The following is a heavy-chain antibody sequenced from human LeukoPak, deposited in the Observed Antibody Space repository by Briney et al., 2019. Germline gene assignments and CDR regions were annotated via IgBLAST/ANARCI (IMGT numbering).Heavy chain of an antibody. Sequence: GGSLRLSCAASGFTFSSSGMHWVRQAPGKGLEWVAVIWYDGSNKYYADSVKGRFTISRDNSKNTLFLQVNSLRAEGTAVYYCARVDGSGPGDYWGQGTLVTVSS. D-gene: IGHD6-19*01. CDR2: IWYDGSNK. V-gene: IGHV3-33*01. CDR3: ARVDGSGPGDY. J-gene: IGHJ4*02. CDR1: GFTFSSSG.